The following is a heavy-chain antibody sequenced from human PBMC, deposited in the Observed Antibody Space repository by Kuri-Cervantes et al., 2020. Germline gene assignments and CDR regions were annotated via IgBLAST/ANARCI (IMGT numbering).Heavy chain of an antibody. V-gene: IGHV1-8*01. J-gene: IGHJ6*02. CDR2: MSPNSGNT. CDR3: ARGGDIVGATTGTYYYYGMDV. CDR1: GYTFTSYD. D-gene: IGHD1-26*01. Sequence: ASVKVSCKASGYTFTSYDINWVRQATGQGLEWMGWMSPNSGNTGYAQKFQVRVTMTRNTSISTAYMELSSLRSEDTAVYYCARGGDIVGATTGTYYYYGMDVWGQGTTVTVSS.